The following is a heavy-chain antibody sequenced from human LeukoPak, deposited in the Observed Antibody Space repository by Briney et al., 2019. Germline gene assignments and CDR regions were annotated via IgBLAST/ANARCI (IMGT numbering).Heavy chain of an antibody. CDR2: ISSSSSTYI. Sequence: GGSLRLSCAASGFTFSSFSMNWVRQAPGKGLEWVSSISSSSSTYIYYADSVKGRFTISRDYAKNSLYLQMNSLRAEDTAVYYCARDRYCSSTTCYDNFDYWGQGTLVTVSS. D-gene: IGHD2-2*01. CDR3: ARDRYCSSTTCYDNFDY. CDR1: GFTFSSFS. V-gene: IGHV3-21*01. J-gene: IGHJ4*02.